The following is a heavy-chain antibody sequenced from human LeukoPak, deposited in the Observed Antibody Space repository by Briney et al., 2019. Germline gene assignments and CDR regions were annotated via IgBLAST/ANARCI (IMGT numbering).Heavy chain of an antibody. CDR1: GGSISSSNW. J-gene: IGHJ4*02. Sequence: PSETLSLTCAVSGGSISSSNWWSWVRQPPGKGLEWIGEIYHGGSTDYNPSLKSRVTISVDKSKNQFSLKLSSVTAADTAVYYCARRPIVVVPAAMDYWGQGTLVTVSS. CDR3: ARRPIVVVPAAMDY. D-gene: IGHD2-2*01. V-gene: IGHV4-4*02. CDR2: IYHGGST.